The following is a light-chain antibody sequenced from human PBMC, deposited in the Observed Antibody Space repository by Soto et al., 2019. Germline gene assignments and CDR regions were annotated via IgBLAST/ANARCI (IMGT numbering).Light chain of an antibody. CDR3: QHYGSSPPT. CDR2: GAS. J-gene: IGKJ1*01. V-gene: IGKV3-20*01. Sequence: EFVFTHCPCNLSFSPEERATLSCRASQSVSSSSLAWYQQKPGQAPRLLIYGASSRATGIPDRFSGSGSGTDFTLTISRLEFDYFGVYYCQHYGSSPPTF. CDR1: QSVSSSS.